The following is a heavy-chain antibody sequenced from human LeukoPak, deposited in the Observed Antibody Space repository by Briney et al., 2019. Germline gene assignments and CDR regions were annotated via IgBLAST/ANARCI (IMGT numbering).Heavy chain of an antibody. V-gene: IGHV1-46*01. CDR1: GYTFTSYY. Sequence: GASVKVSCKASGYTFTSYYMHWVRQAPGQGLEWMGIINPSGGSTSYAQKFQGRVTITRNTSISTAYMELSSLRSEDTAVYYCARSSFSGSYDYWGQGTLVTVSS. CDR3: ARSSFSGSYDY. D-gene: IGHD1-26*01. CDR2: INPSGGST. J-gene: IGHJ4*02.